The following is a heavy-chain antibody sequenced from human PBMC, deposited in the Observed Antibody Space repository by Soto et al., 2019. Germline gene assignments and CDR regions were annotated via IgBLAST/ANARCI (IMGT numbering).Heavy chain of an antibody. CDR1: GDSISSYY. V-gene: IGHV4-59*01. Sequence: QVQLQESGPGLVKPSETLSLTCTVSGDSISSYYWTWIRQPPGKGLEWIGYIYYGGITNYNPSPKCRVNISVDTSKNQFSLKLRSVTAADTALYYCARDQGHYDVWSGHSYFGLDVWGQGTTVTVSS. CDR3: ARDQGHYDVWSGHSYFGLDV. D-gene: IGHD3-3*01. J-gene: IGHJ6*02. CDR2: IYYGGIT.